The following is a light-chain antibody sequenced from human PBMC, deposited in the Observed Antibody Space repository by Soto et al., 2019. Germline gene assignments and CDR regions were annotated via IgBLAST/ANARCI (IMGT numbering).Light chain of an antibody. CDR3: GTWDNNLRAGV. J-gene: IGLJ3*02. Sequence: QSVLTQPPSVSAAPGQRVIISCSGSSSNIGNNYVSWYQQFPGTAPKLLIYENNKRPSGIADRFSGSKSGTSATLGITGLQTGDEADYYCGTWDNNLRAGVFGGGTKLTVL. CDR2: ENN. V-gene: IGLV1-51*02. CDR1: SSNIGNNY.